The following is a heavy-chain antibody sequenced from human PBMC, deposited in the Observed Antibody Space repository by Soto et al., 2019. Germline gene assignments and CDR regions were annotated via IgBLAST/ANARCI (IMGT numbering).Heavy chain of an antibody. Sequence: PGGSLKISWKGSGYSFTSYWISWVRQRPGKGLEGRGRIEPSESYSNYSPSFQGHVTISADKSIITAYLQSSSLKASDTAMYYCSRLIAAAGGYYYYGMHVWGQGTTVTVSS. D-gene: IGHD6-13*01. V-gene: IGHV5-10-1*01. CDR1: GYSFTSYW. CDR2: IEPSESYS. J-gene: IGHJ6*02. CDR3: SRLIAAAGGYYYYGMHV.